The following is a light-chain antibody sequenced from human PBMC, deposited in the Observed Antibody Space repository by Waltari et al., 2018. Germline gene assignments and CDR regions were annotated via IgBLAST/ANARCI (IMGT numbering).Light chain of an antibody. CDR2: ATS. V-gene: IGKV3-11*01. J-gene: IGKJ4*01. Sequence: IVLTQSPGTLSLSPGERATLSCRAIQTITSLAWYQQTPGQAPRLLIYATSTRATGIPPMFTGSGTGTDVTLTINGLEPDDSAVYYCQQRSGWPLTFGGGTKVEIK. CDR1: QTITS. CDR3: QQRSGWPLT.